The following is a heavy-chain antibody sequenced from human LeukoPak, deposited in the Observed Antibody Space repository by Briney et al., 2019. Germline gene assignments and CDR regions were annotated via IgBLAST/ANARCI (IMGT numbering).Heavy chain of an antibody. D-gene: IGHD3-22*01. V-gene: IGHV1-69*06. CDR3: ARCSPGDSSNFYAVLQY. J-gene: IGHJ4*02. Sequence: GASVKVSFKASGGTFSSYAVSWVRQTPGQGLEWLGGIIPVFGTTTYAQKFQDKVTMTADKSTNTAYLQISSLTSDDTAVYYCARCSPGDSSNFYAVLQYWGQGTQVTVST. CDR2: IIPVFGTT. CDR1: GGTFSSYA.